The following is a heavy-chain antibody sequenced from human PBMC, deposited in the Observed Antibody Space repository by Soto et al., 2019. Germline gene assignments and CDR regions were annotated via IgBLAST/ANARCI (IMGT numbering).Heavy chain of an antibody. CDR2: IGTAGDT. D-gene: IGHD6-19*01. J-gene: IGHJ3*02. V-gene: IGHV3-13*01. CDR1: GFTFSSYD. CDR3: IRAVKYGIGVDTFDI. Sequence: GSLRLSCAASGFTFSSYDMHWVRQATGKGLEWVSAIGTAGDTYYPGSVKGRFTISRENAKNSLYLQMNSLRAGDTAVYYCIRAVKYGIGVDTFDIWGQGTMVTVSS.